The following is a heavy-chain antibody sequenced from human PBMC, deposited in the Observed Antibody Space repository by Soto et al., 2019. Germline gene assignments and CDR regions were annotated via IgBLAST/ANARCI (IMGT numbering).Heavy chain of an antibody. CDR1: GFSFDDYA. D-gene: IGHD2-2*01. V-gene: IGHV3-9*01. CDR2: ISWNSGRI. CDR3: AKDRVAVAAPAARHALDI. Sequence: GGSLRLSCAASGFSFDDYAMHWVRQAPGKGLEWVSGISWNSGRIGYGDSVKGRFTISRDKAKNSLYLQMNSLRAEDTALYYCAKDRVAVAAPAARHALDIWGQGTMVTVSS. J-gene: IGHJ3*02.